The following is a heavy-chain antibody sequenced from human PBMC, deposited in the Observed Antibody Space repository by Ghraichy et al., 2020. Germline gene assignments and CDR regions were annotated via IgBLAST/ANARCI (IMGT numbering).Heavy chain of an antibody. CDR2: IWYDGSNK. CDR3: ARRAFAAAGTFPYYYYYMDV. V-gene: IGHV3-33*01. CDR1: GFTFSSYG. J-gene: IGHJ6*03. Sequence: GGSLRLSCAASGFTFSSYGMHWVRQAPGKGLEWVAVIWYDGSNKYYADSVKGRFTISRDNSKNTLYLQMNSLRAEDTAVYYCARRAFAAAGTFPYYYYYMDVWGKGTTVTVSS. D-gene: IGHD6-13*01.